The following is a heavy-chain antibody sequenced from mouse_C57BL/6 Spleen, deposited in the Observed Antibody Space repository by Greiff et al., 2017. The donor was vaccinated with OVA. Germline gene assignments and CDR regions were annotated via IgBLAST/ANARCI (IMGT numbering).Heavy chain of an antibody. CDR3: ASLTLNYYGSSYWYFDV. CDR1: GYTFTSYW. V-gene: IGHV1-52*01. D-gene: IGHD1-1*01. Sequence: VQLQQSGAELVRPGSSVKLSCKASGYTFTSYWMHWVKQRPIQGLEWIGNIDPSDSATHYNQKFKDKATLTVDKSSSTAYMQLSSLTSEDSAVYYCASLTLNYYGSSYWYFDVWGTGTTVTVSS. CDR2: IDPSDSAT. J-gene: IGHJ1*03.